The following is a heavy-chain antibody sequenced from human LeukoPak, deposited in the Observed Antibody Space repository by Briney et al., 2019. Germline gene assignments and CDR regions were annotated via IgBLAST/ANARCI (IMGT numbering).Heavy chain of an antibody. V-gene: IGHV3-23*01. CDR3: AKDRDRTAKTTIDY. CDR1: GFTFSTYA. CDR2: INGGGDST. J-gene: IGHJ4*02. Sequence: GGSLTHTLAASGFTFSTYASTWVRQAPGKGLEWVSVINGGGDSTYYADSMKGRFTISRDNSKNTLYLQMNSLRAEDTAVYYCAKDRDRTAKTTIDYWGQAGLLSVST. D-gene: IGHD1-1*01.